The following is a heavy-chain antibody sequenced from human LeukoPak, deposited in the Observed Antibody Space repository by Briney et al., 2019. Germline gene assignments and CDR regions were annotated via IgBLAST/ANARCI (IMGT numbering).Heavy chain of an antibody. J-gene: IGHJ6*04. CDR3: ARDRPRVVVVPAAMLDYYYYGMDV. Sequence: ASVKVSCKASGYTFTSYGISWVRQAPGQGLEWMGWISAYNGNTNYAQKLQGRVTMTTDTSTSTAYMELRSLRSDDTAVYYCARDRPRVVVVPAAMLDYYYYGMDVWGKGTTAAVSS. CDR2: ISAYNGNT. CDR1: GYTFTSYG. D-gene: IGHD2-2*01. V-gene: IGHV1-18*04.